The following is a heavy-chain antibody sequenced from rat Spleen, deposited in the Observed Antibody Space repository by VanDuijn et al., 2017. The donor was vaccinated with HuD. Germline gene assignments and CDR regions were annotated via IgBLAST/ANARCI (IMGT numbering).Heavy chain of an antibody. CDR1: GFPCRHYG. D-gene: IGHD1-11*01. CDR2: ISSGGGCT. J-gene: IGHJ2*01. V-gene: IGHV5S13*01. CDR3: AREGGELGYFDY. Sequence: EVQLVESGGGLVQPGRSLKLSCTASGFPCRHYGMTWVRQAPKKGLEWVASISSGGGCTYYPDSVKGRFTISRDNAKSTLYLQMDSLRSEDTASYYCAREGGELGYFDYWGQGVMVTVSS.